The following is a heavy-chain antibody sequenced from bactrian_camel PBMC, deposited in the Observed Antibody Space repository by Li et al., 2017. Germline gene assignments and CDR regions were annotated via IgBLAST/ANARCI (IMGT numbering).Heavy chain of an antibody. J-gene: IGHJ4*01. D-gene: IGHD4*01. CDR3: AADKVLADYDGAPLRSRDRCPNDEYHY. Sequence: VQLVESGGGLVQPGGSLRLSCAASGFTFSGNDMNWVRQAPGQRIEWVSAIDTTGAATYYADSVKGRFTISQDNAKNTVYLQMNSLKPEDTAVYYCAADKVLADYDGAPLRSRDRCPNDEYHYWGQGTQVTVS. CDR2: IDTTGAAT. CDR1: GFTFSGND. V-gene: IGHV3S40*01.